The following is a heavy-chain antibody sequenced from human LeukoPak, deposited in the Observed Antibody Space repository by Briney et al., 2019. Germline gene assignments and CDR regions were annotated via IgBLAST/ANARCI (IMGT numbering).Heavy chain of an antibody. J-gene: IGHJ6*02. CDR1: GYTLTKLS. CDR3: ATIFPPSYYYYYGMDV. V-gene: IGHV1-24*01. CDR2: FDPEDGET. Sequence: ASVKVSCKVSGYTLTKLSMHWVRQALGKGLEWMGGFDPEDGETIYAQKFQGRVTMTEDTSTDTAYMELSSLRSEDTAVYYCATIFPPSYYYYYGMDVWGQGTTVTVSS. D-gene: IGHD3-3*02.